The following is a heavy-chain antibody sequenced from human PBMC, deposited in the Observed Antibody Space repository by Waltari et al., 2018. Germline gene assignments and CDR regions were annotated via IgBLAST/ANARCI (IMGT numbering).Heavy chain of an antibody. Sequence: EVQLLESGGGLVQPGGSLRLSCAASGFTFTNYPMSWVRQAPGKGLEWGSAIGGGGGHIYYADSVNGRFTISRDNSNNTVYLQMNSLRVDDTAVYYCVRESPIAVAGSWGQGTLVTVSS. D-gene: IGHD6-19*01. CDR2: IGGGGGHI. J-gene: IGHJ4*02. CDR1: GFTFTNYP. V-gene: IGHV3-23*01. CDR3: VRESPIAVAGS.